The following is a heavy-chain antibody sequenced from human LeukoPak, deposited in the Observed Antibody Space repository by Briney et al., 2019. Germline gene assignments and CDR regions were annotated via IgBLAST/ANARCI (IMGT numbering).Heavy chain of an antibody. CDR2: IYPGDSDT. Sequence: GESLKISCKGSGYSFFTHWIGWVRQMPGKGLEWMGIIYPGDSDTKYSPSFQGQVTISADRSLSTAYLQWSSLKALDTAMYYCAFSHYYDSSGYSYFDYWGQGTLVTVSS. V-gene: IGHV5-51*01. D-gene: IGHD3-22*01. J-gene: IGHJ4*02. CDR1: GYSFFTHW. CDR3: AFSHYYDSSGYSYFDY.